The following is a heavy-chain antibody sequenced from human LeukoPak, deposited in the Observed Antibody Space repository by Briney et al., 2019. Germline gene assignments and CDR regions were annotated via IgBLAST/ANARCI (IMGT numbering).Heavy chain of an antibody. V-gene: IGHV1-69*06. CDR2: IIPIFGTA. CDR3: ARDLDYGGKQPYYYMDV. D-gene: IGHD4-23*01. Sequence: GASVKVSCKVSGYTLTELSMHWVRQAPGKGLEWMGGIIPIFGTANYAQKFQGRVTITADKSTSTAYMELSSLRSEDTAVYYCARDLDYGGKQPYYYMDVWGKGTTVTVSS. CDR1: GYTLTELS. J-gene: IGHJ6*03.